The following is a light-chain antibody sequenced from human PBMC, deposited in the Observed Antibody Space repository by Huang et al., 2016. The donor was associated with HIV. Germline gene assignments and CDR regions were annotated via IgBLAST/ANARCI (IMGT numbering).Light chain of an antibody. CDR2: GAS. V-gene: IGKV3-15*01. Sequence: EIVVTQSPVTLSASPGETVTLSCRASQSIGNLAWYQQKPGKAPRLLIYGASTRVIGIPDRFSGSGSGTEFTLTISSLQSEDFAVYFCQQYNSWPPWTFGQGTKVDIK. CDR1: QSIGN. J-gene: IGKJ1*01. CDR3: QQYNSWPPWT.